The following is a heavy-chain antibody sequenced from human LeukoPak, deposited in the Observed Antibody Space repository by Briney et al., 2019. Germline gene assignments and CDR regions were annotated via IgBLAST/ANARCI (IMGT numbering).Heavy chain of an antibody. CDR2: IYYSGST. J-gene: IGHJ4*02. D-gene: IGHD5-18*01. Sequence: PSETLSLTCTVSGGSISSYYWSWIRQPPGKGLEWIRYIYYSGSTNYNPSLKSRVTISVDTSKNQFSLKLSSVTAADTAVYYCARSVGGYSYYHLDYWGQGTLVTVSS. CDR1: GGSISSYY. V-gene: IGHV4-59*01. CDR3: ARSVGGYSYYHLDY.